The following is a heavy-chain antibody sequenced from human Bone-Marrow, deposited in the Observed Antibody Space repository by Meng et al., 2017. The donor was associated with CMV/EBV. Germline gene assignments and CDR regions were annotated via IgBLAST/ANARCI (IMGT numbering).Heavy chain of an antibody. J-gene: IGHJ3*02. CDR1: GYSISSGYY. D-gene: IGHD1-26*01. Sequence: SETRSLTCTVSGYSISSGYYWGWIRQPPGKGLEWLGSIYHSGSTYYNPSRKSRVSISVDTSKSQFSLKLSSVTAADTAVYYCAGVGVSNDALDIWGQGTKVTVSS. V-gene: IGHV4-38-2*02. CDR3: AGVGVSNDALDI. CDR2: IYHSGST.